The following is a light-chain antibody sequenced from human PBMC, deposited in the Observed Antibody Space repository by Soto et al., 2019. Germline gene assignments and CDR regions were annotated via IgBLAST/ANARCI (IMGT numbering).Light chain of an antibody. CDR1: SSDVGRYNY. CDR2: DVS. J-gene: IGLJ1*01. Sequence: QSALAQPASVSGSPGQSITISCTGTSSDVGRYNYVSWFQQHPGKAPKLLIYDVSNWPSGVSDRFSGSKSGNTASLTISGLQAEDEADYYCGSFTTSSTFVFGTGTKVTVL. CDR3: GSFTTSSTFV. V-gene: IGLV2-14*01.